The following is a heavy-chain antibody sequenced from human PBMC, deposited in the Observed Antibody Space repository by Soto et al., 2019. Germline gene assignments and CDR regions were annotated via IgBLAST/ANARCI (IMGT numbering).Heavy chain of an antibody. CDR2: IYWNDDK. Sequence: GISWIRQPPGRALEWLALIYWNDDKRYRPSLKSKLTITKDTSKNQVVLTMTSLDPVDTATYYCTHRRCGGGSCYNVFDIWGQGAMVTVSS. V-gene: IGHV2-5*01. CDR3: THRRCGGGSCYNVFDI. CDR1: G. D-gene: IGHD2-15*01. J-gene: IGHJ3*02.